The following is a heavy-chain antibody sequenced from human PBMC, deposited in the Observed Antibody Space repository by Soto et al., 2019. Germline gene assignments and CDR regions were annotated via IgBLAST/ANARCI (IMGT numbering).Heavy chain of an antibody. CDR2: IIPIFGTA. V-gene: IGHV1-69*06. D-gene: IGHD6-6*01. CDR3: ARSGGSSSPYYYYYYGMDV. J-gene: IGHJ6*02. CDR1: GGTFSSYA. Sequence: QVQLVQSGAEVKKPGSSVKVSCKASGGTFSSYAISWVRQAPGQGLEWMGGIIPIFGTANYAQKFQGRVTITADKSTSTAYMELSSLRSEDTAVYYCARSGGSSSPYYYYYYGMDVWDQGTTVTVSS.